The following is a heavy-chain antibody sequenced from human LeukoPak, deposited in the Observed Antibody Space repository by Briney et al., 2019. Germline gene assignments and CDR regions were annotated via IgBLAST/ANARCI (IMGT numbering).Heavy chain of an antibody. CDR3: ARDRRYSSGWYSGHNWFDP. CDR1: GYTFTSYA. CDR2: INTNTGNP. V-gene: IGHV7-4-1*02. D-gene: IGHD6-19*01. Sequence: ASVKVSCKASGYTFTSYAMNWVRQAPGQGLEWMGWINTNTGNPTYAQGFTGRFVFSLDTSVSTAYLQISSLKAEDTAVYYCARDRRYSSGWYSGHNWFDPWGQGTLVTVSS. J-gene: IGHJ5*02.